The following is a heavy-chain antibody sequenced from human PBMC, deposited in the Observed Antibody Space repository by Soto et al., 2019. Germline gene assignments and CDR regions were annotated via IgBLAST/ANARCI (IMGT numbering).Heavy chain of an antibody. Sequence: ASVKVSCKASGYTFTGYYMHWVRQAPGQGLEWMGWINPNSGGTNYAKKFQGRVTMTRDTAISTAYMGLSRLRSDDTAVYYSTRARKDYDSSGHPRATDGMDVWGETTTVTVSS. V-gene: IGHV1-2*02. J-gene: IGHJ6*04. CDR3: TRARKDYDSSGHPRATDGMDV. CDR2: INPNSGGT. CDR1: GYTFTGYY. D-gene: IGHD3-22*01.